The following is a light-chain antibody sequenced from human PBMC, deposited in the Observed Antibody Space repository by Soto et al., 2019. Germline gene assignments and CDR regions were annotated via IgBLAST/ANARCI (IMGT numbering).Light chain of an antibody. CDR2: DVS. V-gene: IGLV2-14*01. Sequence: QSALTQPASVSGSPGQSITISCTGTSSDIDAYNYVSWYQQHPGKAPKLMIYDVSNRPSGISNRFSGSKSGNTASLTISGLQAEDEVDYDCGSYTTSSNYVFGTGTKVTVL. CDR1: SSDIDAYNY. J-gene: IGLJ1*01. CDR3: GSYTTSSNYV.